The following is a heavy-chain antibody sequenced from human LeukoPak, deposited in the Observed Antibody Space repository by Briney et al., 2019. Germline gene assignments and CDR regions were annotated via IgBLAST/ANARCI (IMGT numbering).Heavy chain of an antibody. J-gene: IGHJ4*02. Sequence: GASVKVSCKASGGTFSSYAISWVRQAPGQGLEWMGWINTNTGNPTYAQGFTGRFVFSLDTSVSTAYLQISSLKAEDTAVYYCARGEGGSSWYLVYWGQGTLVTVSS. CDR3: ARGEGGSSWYLVY. V-gene: IGHV7-4-1*02. D-gene: IGHD6-13*01. CDR1: GGTFSSYA. CDR2: INTNTGNP.